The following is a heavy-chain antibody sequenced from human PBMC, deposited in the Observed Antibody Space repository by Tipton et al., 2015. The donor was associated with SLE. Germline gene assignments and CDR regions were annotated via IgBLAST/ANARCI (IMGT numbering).Heavy chain of an antibody. V-gene: IGHV4-38-2*01. J-gene: IGHJ4*02. D-gene: IGHD2-2*02. CDR1: GYSISSGYY. CDR2: IHRSGST. CDR3: AKVYCSSISCYIDC. Sequence: GLVKPSETLSLTCAVSGYSISSGYYWGWIRQPPGKGLEWIGSIHRSGSTYYNPSLQSRVTISVDTSKNQFSLRRNSVTAADTAVYYCAKVYCSSISCYIDCWGQGTLVTGSS.